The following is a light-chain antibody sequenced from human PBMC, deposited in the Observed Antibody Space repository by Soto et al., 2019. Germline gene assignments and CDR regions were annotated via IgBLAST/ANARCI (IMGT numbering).Light chain of an antibody. J-gene: IGKJ5*01. V-gene: IGKV2-28*01. CDR3: MQGTHWPIT. CDR1: QSLLHRNGYNY. Sequence: DIVMTQSPLSLPVTTGEPASISSRSSQSLLHRNGYNYLDWYLQKPGQSPQLLIYLGSNRASGVPDRFSGTGSGTDFALKISRVEAEDVGVYYCMQGTHWPITFGQGTRLEIK. CDR2: LGS.